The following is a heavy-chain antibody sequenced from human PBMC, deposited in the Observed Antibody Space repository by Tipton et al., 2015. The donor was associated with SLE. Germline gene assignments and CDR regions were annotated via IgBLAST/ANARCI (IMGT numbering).Heavy chain of an antibody. J-gene: IGHJ4*02. CDR1: GFSVTNNY. CDR3: AGASWSYGFFDY. D-gene: IGHD3-10*01. Sequence: SLRLSCAASGFSVTNNYMSWVRQAPGGGLEGVSVIYVPGDTYYADSVKGRFTISRDNSKNTVYLDMRSLRADDTAMYYCAGASWSYGFFDYWGQGTLVTVSP. CDR2: IYVPGDT. V-gene: IGHV3-53*01.